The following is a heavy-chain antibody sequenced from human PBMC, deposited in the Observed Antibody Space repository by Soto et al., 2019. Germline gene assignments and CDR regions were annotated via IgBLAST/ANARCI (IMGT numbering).Heavy chain of an antibody. J-gene: IGHJ4*02. CDR2: LSVYNGNT. Sequence: QVQLVQSGAEVKKPGASVKVSCKASGYTFSTYGISWVRQAPGQGLEWMGWLSVYNGNTYYAQKFQGGVTVTTDTSTSTAYMELRSLRSDDTAVYYCARGRPHDYWGQGTLVTVSS. V-gene: IGHV1-18*01. CDR1: GYTFSTYG. CDR3: ARGRPHDY.